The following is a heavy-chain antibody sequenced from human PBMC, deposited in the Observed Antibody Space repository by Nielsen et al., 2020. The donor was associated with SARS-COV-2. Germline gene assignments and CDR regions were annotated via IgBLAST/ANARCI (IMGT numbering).Heavy chain of an antibody. J-gene: IGHJ3*02. CDR1: GFTFRNYE. CDR2: IYRSDNS. D-gene: IGHD1-26*01. Sequence: GESLKISCAASGFTFRNYEMSWVRQAPGKGLEWLSIIYRSDNSYYADSVKGRFTISRDNSKNTLYLQMNSLSGDDTAVYYCASGSGDSLAFDIWGQGTMVIVSS. V-gene: IGHV3-53*01. CDR3: ASGSGDSLAFDI.